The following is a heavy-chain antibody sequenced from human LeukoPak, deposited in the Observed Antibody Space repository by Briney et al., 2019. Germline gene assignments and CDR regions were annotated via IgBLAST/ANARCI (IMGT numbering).Heavy chain of an antibody. Sequence: GGSLRLSCSASGFTVSSNYMSWVRQAPGKGLEWVSIMYSGGDTDYADSVKGRFTISRDNSKNTLYLQMNSLRAEDTAVYYCARGSAGQRRNWYFDLWGRGTLVTVSP. J-gene: IGHJ2*01. CDR1: GFTVSSNY. V-gene: IGHV3-53*05. CDR3: ARGSAGQRRNWYFDL. D-gene: IGHD6-25*01. CDR2: MYSGGDT.